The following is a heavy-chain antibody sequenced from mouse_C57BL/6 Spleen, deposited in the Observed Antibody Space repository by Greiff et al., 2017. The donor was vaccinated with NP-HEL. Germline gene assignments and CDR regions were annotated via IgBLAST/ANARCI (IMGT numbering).Heavy chain of an antibody. CDR2: ISDGGSYT. CDR1: GFTFSSYA. D-gene: IGHD2-4*01. V-gene: IGHV5-4*01. CDR3: ARLDYDAGVNAMDY. J-gene: IGHJ4*01. Sequence: EVQVVESGGGLVKPGGSLKLSCAASGFTFSSYAMSWVRQTPEKRLEWVATISDGGSYTYYPDNVKGRFTISRDNAKNNLYLQMSHLKSEDTAMYYCARLDYDAGVNAMDYWGQGTSVTVSS.